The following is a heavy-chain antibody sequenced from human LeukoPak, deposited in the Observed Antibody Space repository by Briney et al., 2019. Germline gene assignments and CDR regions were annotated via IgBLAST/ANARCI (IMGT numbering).Heavy chain of an antibody. CDR2: INPNSGGT. D-gene: IGHD2-15*01. CDR3: LVATTGSYYYYFMDV. J-gene: IGHJ6*03. CDR1: GYTFTGYY. Sequence: ASVKVSCKASGYTFTGYYMHWVRQAPGQGLEWMGRINPNSGGTNYAQKFQGRVTMTRDTSISTAYMELSRLRSVDTAVYYCLVATTGSYYYYFMDVWGKGTTVTVSS. V-gene: IGHV1-2*06.